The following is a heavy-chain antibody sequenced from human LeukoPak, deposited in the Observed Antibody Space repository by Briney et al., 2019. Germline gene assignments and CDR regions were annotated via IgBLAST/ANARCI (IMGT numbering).Heavy chain of an antibody. Sequence: GGSLRLSCTASGLTFSTSGFNWVRQAPGKGLEWVSGISWNSGSIGYADSVKGRFTISRDNAKNSLYLQMNSLRAEDTALYYCAKGYYDFWSDWDYMDVWGKGTTVTVSS. V-gene: IGHV3-9*01. CDR2: ISWNSGSI. D-gene: IGHD3-3*01. CDR3: AKGYYDFWSDWDYMDV. CDR1: GLTFSTSG. J-gene: IGHJ6*03.